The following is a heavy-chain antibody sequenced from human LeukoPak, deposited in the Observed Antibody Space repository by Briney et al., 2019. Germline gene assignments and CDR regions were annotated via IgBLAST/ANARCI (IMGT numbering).Heavy chain of an antibody. CDR3: DKDKVAVAGYRWFDP. D-gene: IGHD6-19*01. V-gene: IGHV3-23*01. CDR2: IGGSGGST. Sequence: GGTLRLSCAASGFTFSSYGVSWVRQAPGKGLEWVSAIGGSGGSTYYADSVKGRFTISRDNSKNTLYLQMHSLRDEDTAVYYFDKDKVAVAGYRWFDPWGQGTLVIVSS. J-gene: IGHJ5*02. CDR1: GFTFSSYG.